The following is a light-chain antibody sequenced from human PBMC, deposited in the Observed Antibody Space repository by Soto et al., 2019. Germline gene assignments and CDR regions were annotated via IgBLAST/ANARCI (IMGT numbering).Light chain of an antibody. CDR3: SSYAGSTNVV. CDR2: EVS. CDR1: SSDVGGYNY. J-gene: IGLJ2*01. Sequence: QSVLSQPPSASGSPGQSVTISCTGTSSDVGGYNYVSWYQQHPGKAPKLMIYEVSKRPSGVPDRFSGSKSGNTASLTVSGLQPEDDSNYYCSSYAGSTNVVFGGGTKLTVL. V-gene: IGLV2-8*01.